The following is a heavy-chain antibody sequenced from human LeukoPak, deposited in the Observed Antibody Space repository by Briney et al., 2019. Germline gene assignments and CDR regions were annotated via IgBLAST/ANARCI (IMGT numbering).Heavy chain of an antibody. Sequence: GRSLRLSCAASGYTFSSYCKHGVRQARVRGLEWVTVICYDGSNKYYADSVKGRFTISRDNSKNTLYLQMNGLRAEDTAVYYCAREGTALDYWGQGTLVTVSS. D-gene: IGHD1-1*01. CDR1: GYTFSSYC. J-gene: IGHJ4*02. CDR3: AREGTALDY. V-gene: IGHV3-33*01. CDR2: ICYDGSNK.